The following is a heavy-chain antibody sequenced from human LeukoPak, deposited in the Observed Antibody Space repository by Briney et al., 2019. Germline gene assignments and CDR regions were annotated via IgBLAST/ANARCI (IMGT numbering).Heavy chain of an antibody. CDR2: IGTAGDT. J-gene: IGHJ4*02. Sequence: PGGSLRLSCVASRFTFSSYDMHWVRPATGKGLEWVSAIGTAGDTYYPGSVKGRYTISRENANHSLYLQMNSLRAGDTAVYYCARVGYDGGFDYWGQGTLVTVPS. D-gene: IGHD5-12*01. CDR1: RFTFSSYD. V-gene: IGHV3-13*01. CDR3: ARVGYDGGFDY.